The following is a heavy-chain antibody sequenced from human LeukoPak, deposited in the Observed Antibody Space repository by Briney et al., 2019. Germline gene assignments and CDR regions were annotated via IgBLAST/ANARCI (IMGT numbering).Heavy chain of an antibody. J-gene: IGHJ6*02. CDR1: GFTFRSYG. CDR2: ISYDGSNE. V-gene: IGHV3-30*18. D-gene: IGHD1-1*01. Sequence: GGSLRLSCAASGFTFRSYGMHWVRQAPGRGLEWVAVISYDGSNEYYVDPVKGRFNISRDNSKNTLYLQMHSLRVEDTARYHCAKGGNDFYYYGLDVWGQGTTVTVSS. CDR3: AKGGNDFYYYGLDV.